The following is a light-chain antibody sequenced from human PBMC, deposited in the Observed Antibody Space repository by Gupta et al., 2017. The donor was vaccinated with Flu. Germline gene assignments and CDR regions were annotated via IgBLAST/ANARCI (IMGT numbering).Light chain of an antibody. J-gene: IGLJ3*02. CDR3: QVWDTTSDRRWV. V-gene: IGLV3-21*03. CDR1: NVGSKS. CDR2: DES. Sequence: KTARMSCGGSNVGSKSVHWYQQKPGQAPALVVYDESDRPSGSPEGFSGCNSESTATPSISRVEAGEEADDYCQVWDTTSDRRWVFGGGTKLTVL.